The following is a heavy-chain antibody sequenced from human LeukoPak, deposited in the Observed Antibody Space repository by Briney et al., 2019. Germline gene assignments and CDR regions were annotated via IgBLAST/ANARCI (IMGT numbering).Heavy chain of an antibody. J-gene: IGHJ4*02. V-gene: IGHV3-48*03. Sequence: PGGSLRLSCAASGFTFSSYEMNWVRQAPGKGLEWVSYISSSGSTIYYADSVKGRFTISRDNSKNTLYLQLNSLRPEDTAIYYCAKDFEVHSNGCRGYFDYWGQGTLVTVSS. CDR3: AKDFEVHSNGCRGYFDY. CDR2: ISSSGSTI. D-gene: IGHD6-19*01. CDR1: GFTFSSYE.